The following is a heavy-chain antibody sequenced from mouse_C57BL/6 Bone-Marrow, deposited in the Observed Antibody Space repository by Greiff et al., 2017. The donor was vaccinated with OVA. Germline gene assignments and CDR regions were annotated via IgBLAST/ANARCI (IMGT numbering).Heavy chain of an antibody. CDR3: TPGWFFFAY. D-gene: IGHD2-3*01. V-gene: IGHV6-3*01. CDR1: GFTFSNYW. Sequence: VQLKESGGGLVQPGGSMKLSCVASGFTFSNYWMNWVRQSPEKGLEWVAQIRLKSDNYATHYAESVKGRFTISRDDSKSSVYLQMNNLRAEDTGIYYCTPGWFFFAYWGQGTLVTVSA. J-gene: IGHJ3*01. CDR2: IRLKSDNYAT.